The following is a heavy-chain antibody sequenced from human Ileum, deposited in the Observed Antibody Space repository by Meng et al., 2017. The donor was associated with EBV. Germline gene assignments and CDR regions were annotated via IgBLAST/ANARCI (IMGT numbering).Heavy chain of an antibody. J-gene: IGHJ4*02. CDR3: VHRWGGNGWGPFDY. Sequence: ITLKEPVRRFGNPPRTLTLTCTLSGSCPSTNGVGVGWIRQPPGKALEWLALIYWDDDKRYRPSLQNRLTITKDTSKNQVVFTVTNMDPVDTAKYYCVHRWGGNGWGPFDYWGQGTLVTVSS. CDR1: GSCPSTNGVG. CDR2: IYWDDDK. D-gene: IGHD6-19*01. V-gene: IGHV2-5*02.